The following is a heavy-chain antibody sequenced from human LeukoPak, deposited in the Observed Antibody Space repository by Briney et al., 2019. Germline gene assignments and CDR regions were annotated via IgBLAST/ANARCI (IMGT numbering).Heavy chain of an antibody. Sequence: GASVKVSCKASGYTFTASYVHWVRQAPGQGLEWMGRINPNSGDTNYAQKFQGRVTMTRDTSINTTYMELSRLRSDDTAEYYCARSAEHCTNGVCYTDYYMDVWGKGTTVTITS. CDR2: INPNSGDT. CDR1: GYTFTASY. J-gene: IGHJ6*03. V-gene: IGHV1-2*02. CDR3: ARSAEHCTNGVCYTDYYMDV. D-gene: IGHD2-8*01.